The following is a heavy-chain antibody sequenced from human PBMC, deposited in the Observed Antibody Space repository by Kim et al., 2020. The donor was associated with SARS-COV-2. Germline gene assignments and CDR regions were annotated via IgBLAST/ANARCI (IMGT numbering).Heavy chain of an antibody. Sequence: GGSLRLSCGASGFTVNNFAMSWVRQAPGKGLEWVSTDPGGGGRTFYADSVKGRFTISRDNSKNTVFLQMNSVRAEDTAVYYCAKAPPLSSGGYVFEDWGQGTLVTVSS. J-gene: IGHJ4*02. CDR3: AKAPPLSSGGYVFED. V-gene: IGHV3-23*01. D-gene: IGHD6-19*01. CDR2: DPGGGGRT. CDR1: GFTVNNFA.